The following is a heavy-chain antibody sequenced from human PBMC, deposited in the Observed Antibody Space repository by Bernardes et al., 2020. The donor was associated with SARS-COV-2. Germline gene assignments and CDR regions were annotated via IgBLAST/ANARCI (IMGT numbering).Heavy chain of an antibody. V-gene: IGHV3-74*01. J-gene: IGHJ4*02. D-gene: IGHD3-22*01. CDR2: INSDGSST. CDR3: ARGPSMYYFDSSGYL. Sequence: GGSLRLSCAASGFTFRSYWMHWVRQAPGKGLVWVSRINSDGSSTSYADSVKGRFTISRDNAKNTLYLQMSSLRAEDTSVYYCARGPSMYYFDSSGYLWGQGTLVTVSS. CDR1: GFTFRSYW.